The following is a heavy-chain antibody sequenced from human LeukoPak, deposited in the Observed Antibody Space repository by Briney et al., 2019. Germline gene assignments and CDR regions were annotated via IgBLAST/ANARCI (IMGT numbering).Heavy chain of an antibody. CDR2: INHSGST. CDR1: GGSFSGYY. D-gene: IGHD6-19*01. Sequence: SETLSLTCAVYGGSFSGYYWSWIRQPPGKGLEGIGEINHSGSTNYNPSLKSRVTISVDTSKNQFSLKLSSVTAADTAVYYCARGLQRSGWKTGRGNWFDPWGQGTLVTVSS. V-gene: IGHV4-34*01. J-gene: IGHJ5*02. CDR3: ARGLQRSGWKTGRGNWFDP.